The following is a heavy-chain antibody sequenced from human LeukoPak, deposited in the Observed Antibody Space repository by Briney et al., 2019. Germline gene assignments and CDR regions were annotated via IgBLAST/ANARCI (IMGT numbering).Heavy chain of an antibody. J-gene: IGHJ4*02. Sequence: SETVSLTCAVYGGSFSGYYWSWIRQPPGKGREWMGGISHSHSTNYKPPLKSRVTISVDTSKNQFNQQLTSVPTADTAVYYCAGGGSCRSTYCYGGRLDYWGQGTLVTVSS. V-gene: IGHV4-34*01. CDR2: ISHSHST. CDR3: AGGGSCRSTYCYGGRLDY. D-gene: IGHD2-2*01. CDR1: GGSFSGYY.